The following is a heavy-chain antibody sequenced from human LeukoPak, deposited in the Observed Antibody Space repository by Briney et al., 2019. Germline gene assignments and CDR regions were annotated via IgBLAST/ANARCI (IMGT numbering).Heavy chain of an antibody. V-gene: IGHV1-69*05. CDR3: ARTLWGPITMIVH. J-gene: IGHJ4*02. Sequence: SVKVSCKASGGTFSSYAISWVRQAPGQGLEWMGSIIPIFGTANYAQKFQGRVTITTDESTSTAYMELSSLRSEDTAVYYCARTLWGPITMIVHWGQGTLVTVSS. CDR1: GGTFSSYA. D-gene: IGHD3-22*01. CDR2: IIPIFGTA.